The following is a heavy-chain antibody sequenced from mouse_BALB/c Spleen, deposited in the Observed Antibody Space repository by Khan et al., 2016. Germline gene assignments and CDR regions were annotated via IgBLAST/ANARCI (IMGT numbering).Heavy chain of an antibody. J-gene: IGHJ4*01. CDR3: AREGGYDGDYAMDY. D-gene: IGHD2-2*01. CDR1: GFNIKDTY. V-gene: IGHV14-3*02. Sequence: VQLQQSGAELVKPGASVKLSCTASGFNIKDTYMHWVKQRPEQGLEWIGRIDPANGNTKYDPKFQGKATITADTSSNTAYLQLSSLTSEDTAVYYCAREGGYDGDYAMDYWGQGTSVTVSS. CDR2: IDPANGNT.